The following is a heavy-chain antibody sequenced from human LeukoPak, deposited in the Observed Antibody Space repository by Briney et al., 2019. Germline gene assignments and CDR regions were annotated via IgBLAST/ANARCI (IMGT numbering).Heavy chain of an antibody. J-gene: IGHJ6*04. Sequence: PSETLSLTCTVSGGSISSGGYYWSWIRQLPGKGLEWIGYIHYSGSTYYNPSLKSRVTTSVDTSKNQFSLKLSSVTAADTAVYYCARGAREVRRYGMDVWGKGTTVTVSS. CDR1: GGSISSGGYY. V-gene: IGHV4-31*03. CDR3: ARGAREVRRYGMDV. D-gene: IGHD3-10*01. CDR2: IHYSGST.